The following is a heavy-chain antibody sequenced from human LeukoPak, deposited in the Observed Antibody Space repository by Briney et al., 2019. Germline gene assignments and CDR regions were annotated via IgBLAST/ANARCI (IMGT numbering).Heavy chain of an antibody. CDR3: AREMRAIVVVTIDY. J-gene: IGHJ4*02. CDR2: IYYSGST. V-gene: IGHV4-59*01. Sequence: SETLSLTCTVSGGSISTYYWSWIRQPPGKGLEWIGYIYYSGSTSYNPSLKSRVTISVDTSKNQFSLKLSSVTAADTAVYYCAREMRAIVVVTIDYWGQGTLVTVSS. D-gene: IGHD3-22*01. CDR1: GGSISTYY.